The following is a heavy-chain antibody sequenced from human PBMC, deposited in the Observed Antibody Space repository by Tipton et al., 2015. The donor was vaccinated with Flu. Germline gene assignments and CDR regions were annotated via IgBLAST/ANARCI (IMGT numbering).Heavy chain of an antibody. Sequence: RSLRLSCAASGFTFDDYAMHWVRQAPGKGLEWVSGISWNSGSIGYADSVKGRFTISRDNAKNSLYLQMNSLRAEDTAVYYCASPPLLGYWGQGTLVTVSS. J-gene: IGHJ4*02. CDR3: ASPPLLGY. CDR2: ISWNSGSI. CDR1: GFTFDDYA. V-gene: IGHV3-9*01.